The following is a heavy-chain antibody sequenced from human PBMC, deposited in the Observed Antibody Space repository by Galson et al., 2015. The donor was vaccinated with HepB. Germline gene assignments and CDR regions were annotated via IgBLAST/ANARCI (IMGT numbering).Heavy chain of an antibody. CDR2: ISGYNGNT. J-gene: IGHJ4*02. CDR1: GYTFTKFG. D-gene: IGHD6-6*01. CDR3: ATARYSTSPPDN. Sequence: SVKVSCKAPGYTFTKFGISWVRQAPGQGLEWMAWISGYNGNTNYAQKFQGRVTMTTDTSTSTAYMELRSLTSDDTAVYYCATARYSTSPPDNWGQGTLVTVSS. V-gene: IGHV1-18*01.